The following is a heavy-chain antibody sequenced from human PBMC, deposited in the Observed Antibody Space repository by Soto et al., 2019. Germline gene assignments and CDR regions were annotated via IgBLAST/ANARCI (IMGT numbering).Heavy chain of an antibody. Sequence: ASVRVSHRASGHTLTSSHIHYVLLAPGQGLEWMGIINPSGGSTSYAQKFQGRVTMTRDTSTSTVYMELSSLRSEDTAVYYCARADYDFWSVYPEDNLFEPWVQGTLVTVTS. CDR3: ARADYDFWSVYPEDNLFEP. CDR2: INPSGGST. V-gene: IGHV1-46*03. J-gene: IGHJ5*02. CDR1: GHTLTSSH. D-gene: IGHD3-3*01.